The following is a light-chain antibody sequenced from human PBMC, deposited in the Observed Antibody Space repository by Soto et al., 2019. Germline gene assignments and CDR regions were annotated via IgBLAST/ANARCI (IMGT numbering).Light chain of an antibody. CDR3: QQDYNLPFT. Sequence: AIQMTQSPSSLSASIGDSVTITCRASQGIRNDLGWYQQKPGKAPELIMYAASSLQSGVPSRFSGSASGTDCTLTISSLQPEDFAVYYCQQDYNLPFTLGQGTRLEIK. CDR1: QGIRND. V-gene: IGKV1-6*01. CDR2: AAS. J-gene: IGKJ5*01.